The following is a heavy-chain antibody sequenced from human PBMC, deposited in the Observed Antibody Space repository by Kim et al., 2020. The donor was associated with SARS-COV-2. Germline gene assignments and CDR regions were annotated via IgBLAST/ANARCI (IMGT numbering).Heavy chain of an antibody. Sequence: GESLKISCKGSVYSFYGYWIAWVRQMPEKGLEWVGIVFPHTSATAYSPSFQGQVTVSADKSTSTAYLQWSSLKASDSAVYFCARRGGELPSPLFDYWGQGTLAPVPP. CDR1: VYSFYGYW. D-gene: IGHD1-26*01. V-gene: IGHV5-51*01. CDR2: VFPHTSAT. J-gene: IGHJ4*02. CDR3: ARRGGELPSPLFDY.